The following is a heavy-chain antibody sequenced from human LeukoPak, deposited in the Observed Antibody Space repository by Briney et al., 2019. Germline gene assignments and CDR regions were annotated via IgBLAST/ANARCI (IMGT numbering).Heavy chain of an antibody. D-gene: IGHD3-22*01. CDR1: GGTFSSYA. CDR3: ARDKFGEENYYDSSGSLDY. J-gene: IGHJ4*02. Sequence: SVKVSCKASGGTFSSYAISWVRQAPGQGLEGMGRIIPIFGTANYAQKFQGRVTISTDETTGTAYMELSSLRSEDTAVYYCARDKFGEENYYDSSGSLDYWGQGTLVTVSS. CDR2: IIPIFGTA. V-gene: IGHV1-69*05.